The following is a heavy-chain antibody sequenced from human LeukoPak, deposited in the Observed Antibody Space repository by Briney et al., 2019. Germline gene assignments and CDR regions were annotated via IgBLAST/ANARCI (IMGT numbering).Heavy chain of an antibody. J-gene: IGHJ3*02. Sequence: SETLSLTCAVSGGSISSYYWSWIRQPPGKGLEWIGYIYYSGSTNYNPSLKSRVTISVDTSKNQFSLKLSSVTAADTAVYYCARLSGVIGLDAFDIWGQGTMVTVSS. D-gene: IGHD3-10*01. CDR2: IYYSGST. CDR1: GGSISSYY. CDR3: ARLSGVIGLDAFDI. V-gene: IGHV4-59*08.